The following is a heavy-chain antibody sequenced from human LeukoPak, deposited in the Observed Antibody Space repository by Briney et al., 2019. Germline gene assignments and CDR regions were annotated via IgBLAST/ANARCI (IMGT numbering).Heavy chain of an antibody. CDR1: GGTFSSYA. CDR3: ASLSLDPQKKWLGYFDY. J-gene: IGHJ4*02. V-gene: IGHV1-69*01. CDR2: IIPIFGTA. Sequence: SVNVSCKASGGTFSSYAISWVRQAPGQGLEWMGGIIPIFGTANYAQKFQGRVTITADESTSTAYMELSSLRSEDTAVYYCASLSLDPQKKWLGYFDYWGQGTLVTVSS. D-gene: IGHD6-19*01.